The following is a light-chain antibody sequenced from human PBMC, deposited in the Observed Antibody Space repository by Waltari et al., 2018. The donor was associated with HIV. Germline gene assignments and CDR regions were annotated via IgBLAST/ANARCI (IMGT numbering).Light chain of an antibody. CDR3: QSYDSSLSGSV. CDR2: GNT. V-gene: IGLV1-40*01. CDR1: SSNIGAGSD. J-gene: IGLJ2*01. Sequence: QAVLTQPPSVSGAPGLRVTISCTGSSSNIGAGSDVHWYQQLPGTAPKLLIYGNTNRRSGVPDRCSGSKSGTSASLAIAGLQAEDEAEYYCQSYDSSLSGSVFGGGTKLTVL.